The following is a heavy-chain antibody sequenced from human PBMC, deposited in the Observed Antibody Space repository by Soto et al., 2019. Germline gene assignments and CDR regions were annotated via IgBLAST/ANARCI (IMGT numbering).Heavy chain of an antibody. V-gene: IGHV3-30*18. D-gene: IGHD4-17*01. CDR1: GFTFSSYG. J-gene: IGHJ4*02. CDR3: AKDSSFDYGQTGCFDY. CDR2: ISYDGSNK. Sequence: PGGSLRLSCAASGFTFSSYGMHWVRQAPGKGLEWVAVISYDGSNKYYADSVKGRFTISRDNSKNTLYLQMNSLRAGDTAVYYCAKDSSFDYGQTGCFDYWGQGTLVTVYS.